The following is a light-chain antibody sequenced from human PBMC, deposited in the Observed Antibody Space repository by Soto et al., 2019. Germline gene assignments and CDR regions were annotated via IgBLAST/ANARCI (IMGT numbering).Light chain of an antibody. CDR3: QQYGYSPIT. CDR1: HSVSSSH. J-gene: IGKJ5*01. CDR2: AAS. Sequence: EIVLTQSPGTPSLYPEERATVCCRVCHSVSSSHLAWYQHTPGQAPRLLIYAASSRATGSPDRFSGGGSGTDFTLTICRLQPEDFAVYYCQQYGYSPITFCQGTLLEV. V-gene: IGKV3-20*01.